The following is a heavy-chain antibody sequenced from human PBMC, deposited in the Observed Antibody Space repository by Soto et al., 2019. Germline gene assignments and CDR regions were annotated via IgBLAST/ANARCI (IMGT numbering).Heavy chain of an antibody. CDR2: ISYDGSNK. D-gene: IGHD4-17*01. CDR1: GFTFSSYA. CDR3: ERATGDSSLDY. Sequence: PGGSVRLFCAASGFTFSSYAMHWVHQAPGKGLEWVAVISYDGSNKYYADSVEGRFTISRDDSKNTLYLQMNSLRAEDTAVYYCERATGDSSLDYSGPAPLVPV. J-gene: IGHJ4*02. V-gene: IGHV3-30-3*01.